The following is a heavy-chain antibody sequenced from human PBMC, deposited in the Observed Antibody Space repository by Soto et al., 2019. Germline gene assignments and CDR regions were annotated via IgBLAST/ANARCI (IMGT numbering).Heavy chain of an antibody. J-gene: IGHJ4*02. V-gene: IGHV1-69*12. CDR3: QAGGSSSGPPDFDY. Sequence: QVQLVQSGAEVKKPGSSVKVSCKASGGTFSSYAISWVRQAPGQGLEWMGGIIPIFGTANYAQKFQGRVTIPADASTSPAYLYLSSLRSEDTAVYYCQAGGSSSGPPDFDYWGQGTLVTVSS. D-gene: IGHD2-15*01. CDR1: GGTFSSYA. CDR2: IIPIFGTA.